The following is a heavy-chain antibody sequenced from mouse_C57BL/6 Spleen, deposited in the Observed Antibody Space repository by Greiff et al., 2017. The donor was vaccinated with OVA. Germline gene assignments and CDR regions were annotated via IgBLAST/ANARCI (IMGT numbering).Heavy chain of an antibody. Sequence: VQLQQPGAELVKPGASVKVSCKASGYTFTSYWMHWVKQRPGQGLEWIGRIHPSDSDTNYNQKFKGKATLTVDKSSSTAYMQLSSLTSEDAAVYYCAMGGNYPYAMDYWGQGTSVTVSS. V-gene: IGHV1-74*01. CDR1: GYTFTSYW. CDR3: AMGGNYPYAMDY. D-gene: IGHD2-1*01. J-gene: IGHJ4*01. CDR2: IHPSDSDT.